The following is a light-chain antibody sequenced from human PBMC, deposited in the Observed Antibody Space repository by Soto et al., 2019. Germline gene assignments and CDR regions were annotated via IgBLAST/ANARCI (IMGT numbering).Light chain of an antibody. Sequence: QSALTQPASVSGSPGQSITVSCTGTSNDVGGYNYVSWYQQHPGKAPRLMIYDVTNRPSGVSDRFSGSKSGNTASLTISGLQAEDEADYYCSLYRRGSTYVFGTGTKSPS. CDR1: SNDVGGYNY. J-gene: IGLJ1*01. CDR3: SLYRRGSTYV. CDR2: DVT. V-gene: IGLV2-14*03.